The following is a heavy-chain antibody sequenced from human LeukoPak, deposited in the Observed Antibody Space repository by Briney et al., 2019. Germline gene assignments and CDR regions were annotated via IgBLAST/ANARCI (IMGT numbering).Heavy chain of an antibody. CDR3: AGQPAAMRTYYMDV. CDR2: ISAYNCNT. V-gene: IGHV1-18*01. D-gene: IGHD2-2*01. J-gene: IGHJ6*03. CDR1: GGTFSSYP. Sequence: ASVKVSCKASGGTFSSYPISWVRQAPGQGLEWMGWISAYNCNTNYAQKLQGRVTMTTDTSTSTAYMELRSLRSDDTAVYYCAGQPAAMRTYYMDVWGKGTTVTISS.